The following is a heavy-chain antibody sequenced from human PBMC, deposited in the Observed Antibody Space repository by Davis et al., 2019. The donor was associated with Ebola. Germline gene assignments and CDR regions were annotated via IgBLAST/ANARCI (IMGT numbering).Heavy chain of an antibody. Sequence: SVKVSCKASGYTFTSYGISWVRQAPGQGLEWMGGIIPIFGTANYAQKFQGRVTITADKSTSTAYMELSSLSSENTAVYYCARATRYCSSTSCYTSTWYFDLWGRGTLVTVSS. D-gene: IGHD2-2*02. V-gene: IGHV1-69*06. CDR1: GYTFTSYG. CDR2: IIPIFGTA. CDR3: ARATRYCSSTSCYTSTWYFDL. J-gene: IGHJ2*01.